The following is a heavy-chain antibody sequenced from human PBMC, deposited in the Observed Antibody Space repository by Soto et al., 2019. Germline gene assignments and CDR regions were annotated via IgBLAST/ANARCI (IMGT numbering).Heavy chain of an antibody. D-gene: IGHD2-15*01. Sequence: QVQLVQSGAEVKKSGASVKVSCKASGFTFSNYDINWVRQATGQGLEWMGWMNPNSGNTGSAQKFQGRVTMTRNTSRSTAYMEMSSLRSEDTAIYYCARGFPSRYCSGGSCPSFDSWGQGTLVTVSS. CDR3: ARGFPSRYCSGGSCPSFDS. V-gene: IGHV1-8*01. J-gene: IGHJ4*02. CDR2: MNPNSGNT. CDR1: GFTFSNYD.